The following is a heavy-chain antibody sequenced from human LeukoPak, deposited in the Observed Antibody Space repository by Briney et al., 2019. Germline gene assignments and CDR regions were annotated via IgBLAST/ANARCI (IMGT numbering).Heavy chain of an antibody. CDR1: GFIFGDYN. D-gene: IGHD3-10*01. Sequence: GQSLRLSCTTSGFIFGDYNMNWVRQAPGKGLEWVGYIRAKIHDGTTDFAASVKGRFTISRDDSKSIAYLQMTSLKSEDTAVYYCTRGQKDPYGPEFDYWGQGTLVTVSS. CDR2: IRAKIHDGTT. J-gene: IGHJ4*02. V-gene: IGHV3-49*04. CDR3: TRGQKDPYGPEFDY.